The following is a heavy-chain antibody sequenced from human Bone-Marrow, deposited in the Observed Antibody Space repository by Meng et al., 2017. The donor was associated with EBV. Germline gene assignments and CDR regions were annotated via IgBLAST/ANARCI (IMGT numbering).Heavy chain of an antibody. J-gene: IGHJ4*02. V-gene: IGHV4-61*01. Sequence: QVQLQESGPGLVKPSEALSLTCTGPGGSLNSGTYYWSWIRQPPGKGLEWIGYIYYSGSTNYNPSLKSRVTISLDTSKNQFSLRLSSVTAADTAVYYCARTAGGYCDSIVCSDNWGQGTLVTVSS. D-gene: IGHD3-22*01. CDR2: IYYSGST. CDR1: GGSLNSGTYY. CDR3: ARTAGGYCDSIVCSDN.